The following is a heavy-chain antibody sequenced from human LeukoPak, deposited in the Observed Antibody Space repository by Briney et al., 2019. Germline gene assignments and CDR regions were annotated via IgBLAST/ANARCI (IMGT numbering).Heavy chain of an antibody. CDR1: GGSISSSNW. CDR3: ARDSSPRYDILTGYYRNYGLDV. J-gene: IGHJ6*02. Sequence: PSGTLSLTCAVSGGSISSSNWWSWVRQPPGKGLEWIGEIYPSGSTNYNPSLKSRVTISVDKFKNQFSLKLSSVTAADTAVYYCARDSSPRYDILTGYYRNYGLDVWGQGTTVTVSS. CDR2: IYPSGST. D-gene: IGHD3-9*01. V-gene: IGHV4-4*02.